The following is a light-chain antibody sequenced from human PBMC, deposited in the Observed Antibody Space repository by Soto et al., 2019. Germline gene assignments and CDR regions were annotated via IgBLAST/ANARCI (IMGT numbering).Light chain of an antibody. CDR3: QHYKNWKT. CDR2: GAS. Sequence: EIVMTQSPATLSVSPGERATLSCRASQSVSSNLAWYQQKPGQAPRLLIYGASTRATGIPARFSGSGSGTEFTLTISSLQSEDFAVYYCQHYKNWKTFGQGTKV. J-gene: IGKJ1*01. V-gene: IGKV3-15*01. CDR1: QSVSSN.